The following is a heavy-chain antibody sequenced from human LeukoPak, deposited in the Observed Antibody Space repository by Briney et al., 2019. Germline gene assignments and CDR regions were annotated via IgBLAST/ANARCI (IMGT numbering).Heavy chain of an antibody. Sequence: AGGSLRLSCVASGLNFNMYAIHWVRQAPGKGLEWVALISSNGGRKDYADSVKGRFTIDRDNSKNTVYLQMNSLRPDDTAIYFCARQEARDYYYEGLDYWGQGNLVTVSS. D-gene: IGHD3-22*01. CDR3: ARQEARDYYYEGLDY. CDR2: ISSNGGRK. J-gene: IGHJ4*02. CDR1: GLNFNMYA. V-gene: IGHV3-30*04.